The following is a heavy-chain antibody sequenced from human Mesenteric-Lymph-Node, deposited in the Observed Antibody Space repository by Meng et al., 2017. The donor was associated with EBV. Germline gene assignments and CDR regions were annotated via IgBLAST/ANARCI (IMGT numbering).Heavy chain of an antibody. V-gene: IGHV4-4*02. J-gene: IGHJ4*02. CDR3: ARSMIVGVYYFDY. D-gene: IGHD3-22*01. Sequence: SGPRQGKPSGTLSPTLAHYVDSIISGIWWNWVRHPPRKGLEWIGEVYLGDTTRYNPSLKSRVTSSVNKSKNQFSLSVRSVTAADPAFYYCARSMIVGVYYFDYWGQGRLVTVSS. CDR1: VDSIISGIW. CDR2: VYLGDTT.